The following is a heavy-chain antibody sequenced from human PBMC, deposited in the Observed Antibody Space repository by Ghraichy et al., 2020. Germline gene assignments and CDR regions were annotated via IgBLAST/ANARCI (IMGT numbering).Heavy chain of an antibody. D-gene: IGHD3-10*01. J-gene: IGHJ4*02. CDR2: IYYSGST. V-gene: IGHV4-30-4*01. CDR3: ARGAGVFDY. Sequence: SETLSLTCTLSGGSIRSGDYYWSWIRQPPGKGLEWIGYIYYSGSTYYNPSLKSRVTISVDTSKNQFSLKLSSVTAADTAVYYCARGAGVFDYWGQGTLVTVSS. CDR1: GGSIRSGDYY.